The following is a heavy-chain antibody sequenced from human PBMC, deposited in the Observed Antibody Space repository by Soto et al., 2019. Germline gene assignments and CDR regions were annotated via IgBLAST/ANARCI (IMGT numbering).Heavy chain of an antibody. CDR2: ISAYNGNT. D-gene: IGHD3-3*01. Sequence: ASVKVSCKASGYTFTSYGISWVRQAPGQGLEWMGWISAYNGNTNYAQKLQGRVTMTTDTSTSTAYMELRSLRSDDTAVYYCARAAFWSGADGAYGMDVWGQGTTVTVSS. V-gene: IGHV1-18*01. J-gene: IGHJ6*02. CDR3: ARAAFWSGADGAYGMDV. CDR1: GYTFTSYG.